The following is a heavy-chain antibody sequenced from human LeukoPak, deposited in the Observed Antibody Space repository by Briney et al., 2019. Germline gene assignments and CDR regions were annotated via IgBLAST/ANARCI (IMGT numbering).Heavy chain of an antibody. CDR3: ARVYSSGWYPYYFDY. D-gene: IGHD6-19*01. CDR1: GGSISSGDYY. J-gene: IGHJ4*02. V-gene: IGHV4-30-4*01. CDR2: IYYSGST. Sequence: PSQTLSLTCTGSGGSISSGDYYWRWIRQPPGKGLEWIGYIYYSGSTYYNPSLKSRVTISVDTYKNQFSLKLSSVTAADTAVYYCARVYSSGWYPYYFDYWGQGTLVTVSS.